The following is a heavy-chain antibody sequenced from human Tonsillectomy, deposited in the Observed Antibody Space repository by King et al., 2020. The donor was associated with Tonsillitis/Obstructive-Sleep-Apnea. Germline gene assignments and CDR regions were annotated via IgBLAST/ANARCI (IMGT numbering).Heavy chain of an antibody. J-gene: IGHJ3*01. V-gene: IGHV4-39*01. CDR2: MNYKGHT. D-gene: IGHD6-13*01. CDR1: GGSITSDTYY. CDR3: TGRYATSWYGGGFDA. Sequence: QLQESGPGLVKPSETLSLTCTVSGGSITSDTYYWGWIRQPPGKGPEWIGNMNYKGHTSNNPFFKSRLTISVDTSKNQFSLKLSAVTPADAAVYYCTGRYATSWYGGGFDAWGQGTIITVSS.